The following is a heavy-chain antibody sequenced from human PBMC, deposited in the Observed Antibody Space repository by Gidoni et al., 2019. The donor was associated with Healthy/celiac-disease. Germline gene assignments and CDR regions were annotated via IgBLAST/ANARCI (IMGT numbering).Heavy chain of an antibody. CDR3: AMEAHTVTPLRGFDP. J-gene: IGHJ5*02. V-gene: IGHV1-45*02. CDR1: GYTFTYRY. D-gene: IGHD4-17*01. CDR2: ITPFNGNT. Sequence: QMQLVQSGAEVKKTGSSVKVSCKASGYTFTYRYLHWVRQAPGQALEWMGWITPFNGNTNYAQKFQDRVTITRDRSMSTAYMELSSLRSEDTAMYYCAMEAHTVTPLRGFDPWGQGTLVTVSS.